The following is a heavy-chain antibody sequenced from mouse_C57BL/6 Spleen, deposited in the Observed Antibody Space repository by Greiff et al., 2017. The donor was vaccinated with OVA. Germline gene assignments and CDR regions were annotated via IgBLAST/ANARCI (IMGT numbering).Heavy chain of an antibody. D-gene: IGHD2-2*01. CDR2: ISNDGSN. J-gene: IGHJ1*03. CDR1: GYSITSGYY. V-gene: IGHV3-6*01. Sequence: DVQLVESGPGLAKPSQSLSLTCSVTGYSITSGYYWNWIRQFPVNKLEGMGNISNDGSNNYNPSLKNRISITRDTSKNPFFLKLNSVTTEDTATYYCASDGYDKYFDVWGTGTTVTVSS. CDR3: ASDGYDKYFDV.